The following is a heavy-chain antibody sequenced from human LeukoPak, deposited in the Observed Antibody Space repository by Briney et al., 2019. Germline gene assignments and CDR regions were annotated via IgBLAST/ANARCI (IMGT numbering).Heavy chain of an antibody. V-gene: IGHV3-66*02. CDR2: IYSGGDT. D-gene: IGHD3-22*01. CDR1: GFTVNSNY. CDR3: ARAESSGYYYLNH. Sequence: GGSLRLSCAASGFTVNSNYMTWVRQAPGKGLEWVSLIYSGGDTYYADSVKGRFTISRDNSKNMLYLQMNGLRAEDTAVYYCARAESSGYYYLNHWGQGTLVTVSS. J-gene: IGHJ5*02.